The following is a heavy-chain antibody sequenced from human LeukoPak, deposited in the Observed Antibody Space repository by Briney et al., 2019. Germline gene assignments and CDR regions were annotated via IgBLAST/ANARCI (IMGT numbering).Heavy chain of an antibody. V-gene: IGHV4-30-2*01. Sequence: SQTLSLTCAVSGGSISSGGYSWSWIRQPPGKGLEWIGYIYHSGSTYYNPSLKSRVTISVDRSKNQFSLKLSSVTAADTAVYYCARAGSSGYYRFGFDYWSQGTLVTVSS. J-gene: IGHJ4*02. D-gene: IGHD3-22*01. CDR1: GGSISSGGYS. CDR2: IYHSGST. CDR3: ARAGSSGYYRFGFDY.